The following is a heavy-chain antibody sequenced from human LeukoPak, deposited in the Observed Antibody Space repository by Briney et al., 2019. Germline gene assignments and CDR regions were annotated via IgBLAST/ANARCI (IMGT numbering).Heavy chain of an antibody. V-gene: IGHV4-59*01. Sequence: SETLSLTCTVSGGSINSYYWSWIRQPPGKGLEWIGYIYYSGNTNYNPSLKSRVTISVDTSKNQFSLKLTSLTAADTAVYYCATNPRRTMTTFDYLGQGTLVTVS. CDR3: ATNPRRTMTTFDY. D-gene: IGHD1-1*01. CDR1: GGSINSYY. CDR2: IYYSGNT. J-gene: IGHJ4*02.